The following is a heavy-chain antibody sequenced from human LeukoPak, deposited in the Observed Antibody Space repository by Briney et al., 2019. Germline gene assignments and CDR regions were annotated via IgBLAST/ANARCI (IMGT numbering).Heavy chain of an antibody. V-gene: IGHV3-23*01. CDR3: AKGSCSSTSCRIDY. CDR2: ISGSGGST. J-gene: IGHJ4*02. Sequence: GGSLRLSCAASGFTFSSYAMSRVRQAPGKGLEWVSAISGSGGSTYYADSVKGRFTISRDNSKNTLYLQMNSLRAEDTAVYYCAKGSCSSTSCRIDYWGQGTLVTVSS. CDR1: GFTFSSYA. D-gene: IGHD2-2*01.